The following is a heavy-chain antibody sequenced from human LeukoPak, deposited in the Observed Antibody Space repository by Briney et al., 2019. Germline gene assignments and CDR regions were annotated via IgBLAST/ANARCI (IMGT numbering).Heavy chain of an antibody. Sequence: SVKVSCKASGGTFSSYAISWVRQAPGQGLEWMGRIIPILGIANYAQKFQGRVTITADKSTSTAYMELSSLRSEDTAVYYCARERVVGYCSSTSCHYNWFDPWGQGTLVTVSS. CDR3: ARERVVGYCSSTSCHYNWFDP. V-gene: IGHV1-69*04. J-gene: IGHJ5*02. CDR1: GGTFSSYA. D-gene: IGHD2-2*01. CDR2: IIPILGIA.